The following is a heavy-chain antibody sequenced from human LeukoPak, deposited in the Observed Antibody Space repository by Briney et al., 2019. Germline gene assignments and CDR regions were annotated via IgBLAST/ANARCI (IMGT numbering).Heavy chain of an antibody. D-gene: IGHD3-22*01. CDR3: AKARGHYYDSSGYPIDY. V-gene: IGHV3-30*18. Sequence: PGRSLRLSCAASGFTFSSYGMHWVRQAPGKGLEWVAVISYDGSNKYYADSVKGRFTISRDNSKNTLYLQMNSLRAEDTAVYYCAKARGHYYDSSGYPIDYWGQGTLVTVSS. CDR1: GFTFSSYG. CDR2: ISYDGSNK. J-gene: IGHJ4*02.